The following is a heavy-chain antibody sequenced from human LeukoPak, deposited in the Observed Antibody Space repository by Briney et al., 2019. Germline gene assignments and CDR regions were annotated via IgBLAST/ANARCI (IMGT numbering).Heavy chain of an antibody. V-gene: IGHV3-9*01. J-gene: IGHJ4*02. CDR2: ICWNSGSI. D-gene: IGHD3-3*01. CDR1: GFTFYHYA. Sequence: GGSLRLSCAASGFTFYHYAMHWVRHAPGKGLEWVSGICWNSGSIGYADSVKGRFTITRDNTKNSLYLQMNNLRAEDTALYYCAKDIGAYDFWSGHFDYWGQGTLVTVSS. CDR3: AKDIGAYDFWSGHFDY.